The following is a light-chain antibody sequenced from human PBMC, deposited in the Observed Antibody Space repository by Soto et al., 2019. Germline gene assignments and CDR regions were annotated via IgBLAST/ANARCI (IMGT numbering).Light chain of an antibody. V-gene: IGLV3-21*04. J-gene: IGLJ2*01. CDR1: NIGSKS. CDR3: QVWDSSSDPAVV. CDR2: YDS. Sequence: SYELTQPPSVSVAPGKTARITCGGNNIGSKSVHWYQQKPGQAPVLVIYYDSDRPSGIPERFSGSNSGNTATLTISRVEAGDEADYYCQVWDSSSDPAVVFGGGTKLNVL.